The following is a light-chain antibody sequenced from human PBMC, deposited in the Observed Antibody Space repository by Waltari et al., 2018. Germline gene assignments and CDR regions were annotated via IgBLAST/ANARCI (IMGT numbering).Light chain of an antibody. CDR1: SRDIGSYDL. Sequence: SALTQPASVSASPGQSITISCTGRSRDIGSYDLFSWYQQHPGKAPHLLIYEVDKRPSGVSYRFSGSKSGNAASLTVSGLQPEDEGHYFCSSYTYGGPWVFGGGTLLTVL. J-gene: IGLJ2*01. V-gene: IGLV2-23*02. CDR3: SSYTYGGPWV. CDR2: EVD.